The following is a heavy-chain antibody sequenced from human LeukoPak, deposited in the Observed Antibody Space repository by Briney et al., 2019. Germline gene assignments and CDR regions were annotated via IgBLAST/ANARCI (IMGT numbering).Heavy chain of an antibody. J-gene: IGHJ4*02. CDR3: ARAGYSRFVDDLDY. D-gene: IGHD1-26*01. CDR2: ISAYNGNT. Sequence: ASVKVSCKASGYTFTDYDVNWVRQAPGQGLEWMGWISAYNGNTKYTQKLQDRVTMTTDTSTSTAYMELKTLRSDDTAVYFCARAGYSRFVDDLDYWGQGTLVTVSS. V-gene: IGHV1-18*01. CDR1: GYTFTDYD.